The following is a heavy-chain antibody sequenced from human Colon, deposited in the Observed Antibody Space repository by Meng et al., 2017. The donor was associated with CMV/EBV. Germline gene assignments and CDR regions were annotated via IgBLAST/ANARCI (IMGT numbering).Heavy chain of an antibody. D-gene: IGHD3-3*01. J-gene: IGHJ6*02. CDR3: ARDGAPTYYDFWSGPTYYYYGMDV. V-gene: IGHV3-30*02. CDR2: IRYDGTNK. CDR1: GFSFSSYG. Sequence: GGSLRLSCAASGFSFSSYGMHWVRRAPGKGLEWVAFIRYDGTNKYYADSVKGRFTISRDNSKNTLYLQMNSLRAEDTAVYYCARDGAPTYYDFWSGPTYYYYGMDVWGQGTTVTVSS.